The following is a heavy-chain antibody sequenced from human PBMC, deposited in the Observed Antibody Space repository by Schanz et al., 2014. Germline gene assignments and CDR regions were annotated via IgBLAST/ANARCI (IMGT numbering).Heavy chain of an antibody. CDR3: AKKVPAYNPFDS. Sequence: EVQLVQSGGGLVQPGGSLRLSCAASGFTFSSHWMHWVRQDPGKGLVWVARINSVGSNTDYADSVTGRFTISRDNAKNTLYLQMDSLRAEDTAVYFCAKKVPAYNPFDSWGQGTLVTVSP. CDR2: INSVGSNT. J-gene: IGHJ4*02. CDR1: GFTFSSHW. V-gene: IGHV3-74*01. D-gene: IGHD1-1*01.